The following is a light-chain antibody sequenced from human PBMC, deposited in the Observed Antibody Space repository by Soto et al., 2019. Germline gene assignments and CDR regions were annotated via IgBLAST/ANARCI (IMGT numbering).Light chain of an antibody. J-gene: IGKJ1*01. CDR2: GAS. CDR3: QQYGSSPRT. CDR1: QSVSSN. Sequence: EIVMTQSPATLSVSPGEIATLSCGASQSVSSNLAWYQQKPGQAPRLLIYGASSRATGIPDRFSGSGSGTDFTLTISRLEPEDFAVYYCQQYGSSPRTFGQGTKVDIK. V-gene: IGKV3-20*01.